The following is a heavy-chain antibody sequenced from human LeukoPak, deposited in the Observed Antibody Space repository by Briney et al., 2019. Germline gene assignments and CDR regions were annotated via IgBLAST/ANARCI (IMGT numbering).Heavy chain of an antibody. V-gene: IGHV3-7*03. CDR1: GFTFSSYW. CDR3: AKDRTRQAY. J-gene: IGHJ4*02. CDR2: IKEDGSDK. Sequence: PGGSLRLSCAASGFTFSSYWMHWVRQTPGKGLEWVANIKEDGSDKYYVDSLKGRFTISRDNAKNSLYLQMNSLRAEDTAVYYCAKDRTRQAYWGQGTLVTVSS. D-gene: IGHD3-3*01.